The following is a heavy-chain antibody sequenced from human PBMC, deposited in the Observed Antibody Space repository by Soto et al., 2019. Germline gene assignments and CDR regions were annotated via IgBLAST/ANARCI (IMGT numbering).Heavy chain of an antibody. Sequence: SETLSLTCTVSDGSISSYYWNWIRQPPGKGLEWIGYIYYSGSTNYNPSLKSRVTISVDTSKNQFSLKLSSVTAADTAVYYCARSTVQYYYYYYMDVWGKGTTVTVSS. CDR1: DGSISSYY. V-gene: IGHV4-59*01. J-gene: IGHJ6*03. D-gene: IGHD1-1*01. CDR2: IYYSGST. CDR3: ARSTVQYYYYYYMDV.